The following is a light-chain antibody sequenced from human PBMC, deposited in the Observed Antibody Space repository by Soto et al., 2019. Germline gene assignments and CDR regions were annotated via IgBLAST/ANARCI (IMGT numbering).Light chain of an antibody. V-gene: IGKV3-20*01. CDR3: QQYDSSVWT. CDR2: GVS. CDR1: QSVSSTS. J-gene: IGKJ1*01. Sequence: EIVLTQSTGTLAFSPGERATLSCRASQSVSSTSLAWYQQKPGQAPRLLMYGVSSRATGIPDRFSGSGSGTDFTLTINRLEPEDFAVYFCQQYDSSVWTFGQGTKVDIK.